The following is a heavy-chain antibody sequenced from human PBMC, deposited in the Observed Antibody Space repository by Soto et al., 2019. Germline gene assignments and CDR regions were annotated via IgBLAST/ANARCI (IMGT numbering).Heavy chain of an antibody. Sequence: EVQLLESAGGLVQPGGSLSLSCAASGFTFSSYAMRWVRQAPGKGLDWVAAISGSGGNTYYADSVKGRFTISRDNSKNNLFLQLNSLRAEDTAVYYCAKCAGSGCYPDYLGQGTLVTVSS. J-gene: IGHJ4*02. D-gene: IGHD6-19*01. V-gene: IGHV3-23*01. CDR1: GFTFSSYA. CDR2: ISGSGGNT. CDR3: AKCAGSGCYPDY.